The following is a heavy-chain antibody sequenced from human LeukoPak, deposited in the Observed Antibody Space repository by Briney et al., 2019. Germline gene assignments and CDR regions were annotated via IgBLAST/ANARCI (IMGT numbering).Heavy chain of an antibody. D-gene: IGHD5-18*01. CDR2: IKQEGSEK. V-gene: IGHV3-7*01. Sequence: GGSLRLSCAASGFTFSSYWMSWVRQAPGKGLEWVANIKQEGSEKYYVDSVKGRFTISRDNAKNSLYLQMNSLRAEDTAVYYCARDVEYSYGYEYYYYGMDVWGQGTTVTVSS. CDR3: ARDVEYSYGYEYYYYGMDV. CDR1: GFTFSSYW. J-gene: IGHJ6*02.